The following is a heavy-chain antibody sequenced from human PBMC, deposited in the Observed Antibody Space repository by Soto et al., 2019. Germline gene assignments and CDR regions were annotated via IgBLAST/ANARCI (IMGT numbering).Heavy chain of an antibody. CDR3: ARGSMADYIWGSYRYYFDY. D-gene: IGHD3-16*02. J-gene: IGHJ4*02. V-gene: IGHV3-7*01. CDR1: GFTFSSYW. Sequence: EVQLVESGGGLVQPGGSLRLSCAASGFTFSSYWMSWVRQAPGKGLEWVANIKQDGSEKYYVDSVKGRFTISRDNAKNSLYLQMNSLRAEDTAVYYCARGSMADYIWGSYRYYFDYWGQGTLDTVSS. CDR2: IKQDGSEK.